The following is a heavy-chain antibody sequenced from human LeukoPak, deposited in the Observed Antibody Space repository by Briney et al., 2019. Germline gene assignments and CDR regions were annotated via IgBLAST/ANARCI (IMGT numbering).Heavy chain of an antibody. V-gene: IGHV1-46*01. Sequence: GASVTVSYKASGYTFTSHYMHWVRQAPEQGLEWMGIINPSGGSTSYAQKFQGRVTMTRDTSISTAYMELSRLRSDDTAVYYCARSRTGGPNDYWGQGTLVTVSS. CDR3: ARSRTGGPNDY. D-gene: IGHD2-8*02. J-gene: IGHJ4*02. CDR1: GYTFTSHY. CDR2: INPSGGST.